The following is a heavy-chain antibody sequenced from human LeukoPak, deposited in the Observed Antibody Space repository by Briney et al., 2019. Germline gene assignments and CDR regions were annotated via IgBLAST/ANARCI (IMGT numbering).Heavy chain of an antibody. Sequence: PLETLSLTCTVSGGSISSYYWSWIRQPPGKGLEWIGYIYYSGSTNYNPSLKSRVTISVDTSKNQFSLKLSSVTAADTAVYYCVRTNYYYDTSAYYFDYWGQGTLVTVSS. V-gene: IGHV4-59*01. CDR1: GGSISSYY. CDR2: IYYSGST. CDR3: VRTNYYYDTSAYYFDY. D-gene: IGHD3-22*01. J-gene: IGHJ4*02.